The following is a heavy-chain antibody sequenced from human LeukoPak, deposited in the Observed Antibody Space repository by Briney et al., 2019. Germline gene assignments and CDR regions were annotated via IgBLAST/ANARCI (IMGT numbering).Heavy chain of an antibody. J-gene: IGHJ4*02. CDR3: ARLLVLGNQFDY. Sequence: SQTLSLTCTVSGGSISSSSYYWGWIRQPPGKGLEWIGSIYYSGSTYYNPSLKSRVTISVDTSKNQFSLKLSSVTAADTAVYYCARLLVLGNQFDYWGQGTLVTVSS. CDR1: GGSISSSSYY. V-gene: IGHV4-39*01. CDR2: IYYSGST. D-gene: IGHD1-14*01.